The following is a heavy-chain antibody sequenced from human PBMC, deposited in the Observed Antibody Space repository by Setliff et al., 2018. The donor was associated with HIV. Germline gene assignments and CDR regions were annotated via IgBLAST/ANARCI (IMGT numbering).Heavy chain of an antibody. CDR3: ARSLLPSITVAGTIGY. V-gene: IGHV4-61*09. J-gene: IGHJ4*02. CDR2: IYTSGNA. D-gene: IGHD6-19*01. CDR1: GDSISSANYF. Sequence: SETLSLTCTVSGDSISSANYFWNWIRQPAGKGLEWIGHIYTSGNANYNPSLNSRVTISVDTSKNHFSLKLSSVTAADTAVYYCARSLLPSITVAGTIGYWGQGSLVTVSS.